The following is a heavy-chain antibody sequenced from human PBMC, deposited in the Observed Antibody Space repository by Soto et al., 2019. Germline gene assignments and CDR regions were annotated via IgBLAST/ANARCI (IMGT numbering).Heavy chain of an antibody. D-gene: IGHD3-22*01. CDR1: GFTFSSYT. J-gene: IGHJ5*02. Sequence: GGTLRLSCAASGFTFSSYTLCWVRQAQGTGLEWVSAISGSGGSTYYADSVKGRFTISRDNSKNTLYLQMNSLRAEDTAVYYCAXYRSYSYDRSGRGIFVPWGQGTLVTVSS. CDR3: AXYRSYSYDRSGRGIFVP. CDR2: ISGSGGST. V-gene: IGHV3-23*01.